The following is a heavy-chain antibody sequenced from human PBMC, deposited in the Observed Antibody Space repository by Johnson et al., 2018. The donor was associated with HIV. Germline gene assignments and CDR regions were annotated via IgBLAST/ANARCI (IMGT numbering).Heavy chain of an antibody. CDR1: GFTFRDYY. Sequence: QVQLVESGGGLVKPGGSLRLSCTASGFTFRDYYMSWIRQAPGTGLEWVSYISSSGSIISYADSVKGRFTISRDNAKNSLYLQMSSLRVEDTALYYCARDRASGLYDLDAFDIWGQGTMVTVSS. V-gene: IGHV3-11*04. CDR3: ARDRASGLYDLDAFDI. D-gene: IGHD6-19*01. J-gene: IGHJ3*02. CDR2: ISSSGSII.